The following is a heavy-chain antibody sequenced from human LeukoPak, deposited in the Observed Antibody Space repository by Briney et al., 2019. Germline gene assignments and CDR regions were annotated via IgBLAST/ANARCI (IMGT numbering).Heavy chain of an antibody. Sequence: SQTPSLTCTVSGGATTRDSWSCIREPPQEGLEWIGCMHLTVSTQHKPSPTSLVTISVDTSTSQCSLKLCSVTAPGTAVYYCARHAAVEGSSGWSPLWWFDPWGQGTLVTVSS. V-gene: IGHV4-59*08. D-gene: IGHD6-19*01. CDR3: ARHAAVEGSSGWSPLWWFDP. CDR1: GGATTRDS. J-gene: IGHJ5*02. CDR2: MHLTVST.